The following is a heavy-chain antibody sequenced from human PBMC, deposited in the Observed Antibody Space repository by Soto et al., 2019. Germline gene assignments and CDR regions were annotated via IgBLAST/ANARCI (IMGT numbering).Heavy chain of an antibody. Sequence: EVQLVESGGGLVQPGGSLRLSCAASGFTFSSYWMSWVRQAPGKGLEWVANIKQDGSEKYYVDSVKGRFTISRDNAKNSLYLQMNSLRAEDTAVYYCARPHRGIVVVPAASGGGFDLWGHGTLVTVSS. CDR2: IKQDGSEK. J-gene: IGHJ2*01. CDR3: ARPHRGIVVVPAASGGGFDL. CDR1: GFTFSSYW. D-gene: IGHD2-2*01. V-gene: IGHV3-7*01.